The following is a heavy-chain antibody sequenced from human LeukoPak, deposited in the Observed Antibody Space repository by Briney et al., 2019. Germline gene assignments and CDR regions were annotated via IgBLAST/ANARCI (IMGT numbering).Heavy chain of an antibody. CDR2: IYYSGST. CDR1: GGSISSYY. Sequence: SETPSVTSTVPGGSISSYYWSWIRQPPGKGLEWIGYIYYSGSTNYNPSLKSRVTISVDTSKNQFSLKLSSVTAADTAVYYCSRRGGIAVAGTYYFDYWGQGTLVTVSS. V-gene: IGHV4-59*12. CDR3: SRRGGIAVAGTYYFDY. J-gene: IGHJ4*02. D-gene: IGHD6-19*01.